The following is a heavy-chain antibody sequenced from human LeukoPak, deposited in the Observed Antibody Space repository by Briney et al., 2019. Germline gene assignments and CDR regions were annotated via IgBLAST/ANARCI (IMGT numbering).Heavy chain of an antibody. J-gene: IGHJ4*02. D-gene: IGHD3-10*01. CDR2: IYYSGST. CDR1: GGSISSYH. CDR3: AGRYGSGSSGTFDY. Sequence: SETLSLTCTVSGGSISSYHWSWLRQPPGKGLEWFTYIYYSGSTNYNPALKSRVTISVDTSKNQFSLKLSSVTAADTAVYYCAGRYGSGSSGTFDYWGQGTLVTVSS. V-gene: IGHV4-59*01.